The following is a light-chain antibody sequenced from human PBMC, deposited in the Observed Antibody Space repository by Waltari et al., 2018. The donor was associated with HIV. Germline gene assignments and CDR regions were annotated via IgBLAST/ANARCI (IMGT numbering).Light chain of an antibody. V-gene: IGKV1-5*03. CDR2: QAS. CDR3: HQYASFSGT. CDR1: QNVGAF. Sequence: IRLTPSPSTLPASAGDRVALTCRAGQNVGAFLAWYQQKPGKPPKLLIFQASTLEGGVPSRFSGSVSGSDFTLTINGLQSDDFATYYCHQYASFSGTFGQGTKVEL. J-gene: IGKJ1*01.